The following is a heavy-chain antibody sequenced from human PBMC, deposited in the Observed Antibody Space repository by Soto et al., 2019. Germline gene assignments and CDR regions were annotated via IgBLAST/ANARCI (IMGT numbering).Heavy chain of an antibody. D-gene: IGHD3-10*01. CDR3: ARDHHPLRFGEPIHYYYYYYMDV. J-gene: IGHJ6*03. Sequence: GGSLRLSCAASGFTFSDYYMSWIRQAPGKGLEWVSYISSSGSTIYYADSVKGRFTISRDNAKNSLYLQMNSLRAEDTAVYYCARDHHPLRFGEPIHYYYYYYMDVWGKGTTVTVSS. CDR2: ISSSGSTI. CDR1: GFTFSDYY. V-gene: IGHV3-11*01.